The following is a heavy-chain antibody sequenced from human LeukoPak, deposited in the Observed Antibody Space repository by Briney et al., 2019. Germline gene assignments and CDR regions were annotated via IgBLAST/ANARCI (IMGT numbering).Heavy chain of an antibody. Sequence: GGSLRLSCAASGFSFSSYYMSWVRQTPGKGLEWVALINPDGSERYYVDSVKGRFTISRDNARNSLYLQMDSLRDDYTAMYFCTRDLAAVPGPRMDVWGQGTTVTVSS. CDR1: GFSFSSYY. D-gene: IGHD6-19*01. V-gene: IGHV3-7*03. CDR3: TRDLAAVPGPRMDV. J-gene: IGHJ6*02. CDR2: INPDGSER.